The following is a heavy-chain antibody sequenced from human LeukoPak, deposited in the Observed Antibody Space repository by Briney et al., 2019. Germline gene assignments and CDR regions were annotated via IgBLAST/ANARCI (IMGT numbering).Heavy chain of an antibody. CDR3: ARTGGLRSVVVPTAIFDAVDI. J-gene: IGHJ3*02. CDR1: GGTDSSHA. Sequence: ASVKVSCKASGGTDSSHAISWVRQAPGQGLEWMGGIIPIFDIANYAQKFQDRVTITTDESTSTAYMELSSLRSEDTAVYYCARTGGLRSVVVPTAIFDAVDIWGQGTLVTVSS. D-gene: IGHD2-2*01. V-gene: IGHV1-69*05. CDR2: IIPIFDIA.